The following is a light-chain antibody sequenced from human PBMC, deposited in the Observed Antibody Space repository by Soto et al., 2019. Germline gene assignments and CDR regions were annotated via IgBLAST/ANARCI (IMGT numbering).Light chain of an antibody. Sequence: EIVLTQSPGTLSLSPGERATLSCRASQSVSSSYLAWYQQKPGQGPRLLIYDASSRATGIPARFSGSGPGTEFTLTINSLQSEDFAVYYCQQYNNWPRTFGQGTKVDI. J-gene: IGKJ1*01. V-gene: IGKV3D-15*01. CDR3: QQYNNWPRT. CDR1: QSVSSSY. CDR2: DAS.